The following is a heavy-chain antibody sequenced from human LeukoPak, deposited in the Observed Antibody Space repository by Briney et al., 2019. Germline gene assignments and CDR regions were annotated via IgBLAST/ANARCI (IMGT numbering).Heavy chain of an antibody. Sequence: ASVTVSFKASGYTFTGHYMHWVRQAPGQGLEWMGWVYPTSGGIDYSHIFEDRVTMTRDTSISTAYLELSRLRSDDTAVYYCARAAIAVAGDYHYHYMDVWGKGTTVTVSS. V-gene: IGHV1-2*02. CDR2: VYPTSGGI. CDR1: GYTFTGHY. CDR3: ARAAIAVAGDYHYHYMDV. D-gene: IGHD6-19*01. J-gene: IGHJ6*03.